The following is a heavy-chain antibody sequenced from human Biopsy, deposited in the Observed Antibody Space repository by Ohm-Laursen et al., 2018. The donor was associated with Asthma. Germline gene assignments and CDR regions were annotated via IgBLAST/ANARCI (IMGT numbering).Heavy chain of an antibody. CDR3: ARGDSSGWSHYYFGY. Sequence: SLRLSCAASGFTVSRDHMFWVRQAPGKGLEWVSVIYSGGTSDTADSVRGRFTISRDFYKNTLYLQMDSLRAEDTAVYYRARGDSSGWSHYYFGYWGQGTLVTVSS. D-gene: IGHD6-19*01. CDR2: IYSGGTS. CDR1: GFTVSRDH. J-gene: IGHJ4*02. V-gene: IGHV3-53*01.